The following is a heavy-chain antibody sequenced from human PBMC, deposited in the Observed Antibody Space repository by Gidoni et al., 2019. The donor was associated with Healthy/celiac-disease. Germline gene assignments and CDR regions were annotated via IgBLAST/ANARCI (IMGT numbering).Heavy chain of an antibody. CDR3: ARDQSPRYVWGSYRSPDY. Sequence: QVQLVESGGGVVQPVRSLRLSCAASGFTFSSYGMHWVRQAPGKGLEWVAVIWYDGSNKYYADSVKGRFTISRDNSKNTLYLQMNSLRAEDTAVYYCARDQSPRYVWGSYRSPDYWGQGTLVTVSS. V-gene: IGHV3-33*01. J-gene: IGHJ4*02. CDR1: GFTFSSYG. D-gene: IGHD3-16*02. CDR2: IWYDGSNK.